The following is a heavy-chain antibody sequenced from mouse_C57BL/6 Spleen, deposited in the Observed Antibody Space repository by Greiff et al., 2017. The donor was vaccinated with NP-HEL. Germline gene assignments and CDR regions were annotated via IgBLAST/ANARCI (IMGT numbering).Heavy chain of an antibody. J-gene: IGHJ2*01. CDR1: GYTFTSYW. CDR3: ARGSTTVVDYFDY. D-gene: IGHD1-1*01. CDR2: IDPSDSYT. Sequence: QVQLQQPGAELVKPGASVKLSCKASGYTFTSYWMQWVKQRPGQGLEWIGEIDPSDSYTNYNQKFKGKATLTVDTSSSTAYMQLSSLTSEDSAVYYGARGSTTVVDYFDYWGQGTTLTVSS. V-gene: IGHV1-50*01.